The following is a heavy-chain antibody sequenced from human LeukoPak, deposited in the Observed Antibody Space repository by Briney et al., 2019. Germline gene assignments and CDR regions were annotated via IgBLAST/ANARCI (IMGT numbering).Heavy chain of an antibody. V-gene: IGHV4-34*01. Sequence: SETLSLTCAVYGGSFSGYYWSWIRQSPGKGLEWIGEINHSGSTNYNPSLKSRVTISVDTSKNQFSLKLSSVTAADTAVYYCARGGDYYDSSGYYHFDYWGQGTLVTVSS. CDR2: INHSGST. D-gene: IGHD3-22*01. J-gene: IGHJ4*02. CDR1: GGSFSGYY. CDR3: ARGGDYYDSSGYYHFDY.